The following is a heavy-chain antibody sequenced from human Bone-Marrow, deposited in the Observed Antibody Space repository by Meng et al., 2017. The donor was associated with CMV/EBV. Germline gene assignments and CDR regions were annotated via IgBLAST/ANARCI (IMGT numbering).Heavy chain of an antibody. CDR1: GFTFSSYS. CDR2: ISSSSSYI. D-gene: IGHD3-10*01. V-gene: IGHV3-21*01. J-gene: IGHJ4*02. Sequence: GGSLRLSCAASGFTFSSYSMNWVRQAPGKGLEWVSSISSSSSYIYYADSVKGRFTISRDNAKNSLYLQMNSLRAEDTAVYYCARLKHYYGSGSYYNGFDCWGQGTLVTVSS. CDR3: ARLKHYYGSGSYYNGFDC.